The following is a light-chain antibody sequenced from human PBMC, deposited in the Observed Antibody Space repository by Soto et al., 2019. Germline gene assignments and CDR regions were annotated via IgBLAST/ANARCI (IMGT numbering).Light chain of an antibody. CDR2: GAS. Sequence: DIVLTQSPGTLSLSRGERASLSCRASQSVSSGHLAWYQQKPGQAPRLLIYGASSRATGIPDRFSGSGSGTDFTLTISRLEPEDYAVYYCQQYGHSLWTFGQGTKVEIK. J-gene: IGKJ1*01. CDR1: QSVSSGH. V-gene: IGKV3-20*01. CDR3: QQYGHSLWT.